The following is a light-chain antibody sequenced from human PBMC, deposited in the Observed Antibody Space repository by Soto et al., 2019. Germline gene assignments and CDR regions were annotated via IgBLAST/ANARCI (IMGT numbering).Light chain of an antibody. CDR3: QKYSALPMT. V-gene: IGKV3D-15*01. CDR2: GSS. J-gene: IGKJ5*01. Sequence: EIGMTMSLATLSVPQGERATLSCRARQSASSNIAWYQQKPGHPPRHLNYGSSKRATCIPDRFSGSGSGTDSTLTISRLEPDDFGLYFCQKYSALPMTFGQGRRLETK. CDR1: QSASSN.